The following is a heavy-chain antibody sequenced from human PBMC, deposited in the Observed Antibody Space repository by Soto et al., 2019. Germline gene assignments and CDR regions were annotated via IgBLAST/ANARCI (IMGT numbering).Heavy chain of an antibody. V-gene: IGHV4-34*01. D-gene: IGHD2-15*01. CDR1: GGSFSGYY. CDR3: AREDIVVVVAATEAFDI. Sequence: SETLSLTCAVYGGSFSGYYWSWVRQPPGKGLEWIGEINHSGSTNYNPSLKSRVTISVDTSKNQFSLKLSSVTAADTAVYYCAREDIVVVVAATEAFDIWGQGTMVTVSS. J-gene: IGHJ3*02. CDR2: INHSGST.